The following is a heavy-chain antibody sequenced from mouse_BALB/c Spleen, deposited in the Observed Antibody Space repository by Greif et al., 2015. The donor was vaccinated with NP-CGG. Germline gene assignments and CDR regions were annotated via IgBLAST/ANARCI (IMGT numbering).Heavy chain of an antibody. D-gene: IGHD2-14*01. Sequence: EVQLQQSGPELVKPGASVKMSCKASGYTFTSYVMHWVKQKPGQGLEWIGYINPYNDGTKYNEKFKGKATLTSDKSSSTAYMELSSLTSEDSAVYYCARDGYYRYDGRVYAMDYWGQGTSVTVSS. CDR3: ARDGYYRYDGRVYAMDY. V-gene: IGHV1-14*01. CDR2: INPYNDGT. CDR1: GYTFTSYV. J-gene: IGHJ4*01.